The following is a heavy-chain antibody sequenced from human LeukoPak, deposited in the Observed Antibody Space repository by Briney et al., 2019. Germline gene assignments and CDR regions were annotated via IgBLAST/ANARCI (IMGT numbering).Heavy chain of an antibody. Sequence: SVKVSCKASGYTFTGYYMHWVRQAPGQGLEWMGRIIPILGIANYAQKFQGRVTITADKSTSTAYMELSSLRSEDTAVYYCAASYCGGDCYWIDYWGQGTLVTVSS. CDR3: AASYCGGDCYWIDY. CDR1: GYTFTGYY. V-gene: IGHV1-69*02. D-gene: IGHD2-21*02. J-gene: IGHJ4*02. CDR2: IIPILGIA.